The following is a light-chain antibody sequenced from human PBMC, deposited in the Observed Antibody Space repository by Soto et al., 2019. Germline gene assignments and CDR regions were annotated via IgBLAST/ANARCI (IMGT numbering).Light chain of an antibody. CDR1: QRVSSSY. J-gene: IGKJ5*01. CDR2: GAS. Sequence: EIVLTQSPGTLSLSPGERATLSCRASQRVSSSYLAWYQQKPGQAPRRLIYGASSRATGIPDRFSGSGAGTELPLTISRLEPKDFAVYYCQKYGSSPITFGQGTRLEIK. V-gene: IGKV3-20*01. CDR3: QKYGSSPIT.